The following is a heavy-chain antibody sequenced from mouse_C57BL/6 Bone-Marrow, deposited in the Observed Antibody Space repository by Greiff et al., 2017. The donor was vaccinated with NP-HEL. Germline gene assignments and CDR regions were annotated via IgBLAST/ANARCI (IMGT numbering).Heavy chain of an antibody. CDR1: GYTFTSYT. J-gene: IGHJ2*01. CDR3: ARIYYYGSDY. D-gene: IGHD1-1*01. Sequence: VQLQQSGAELARPGASVKMSCKASGYTFTSYTMHWVKQRPGQGLEWIGYINPSSGYTKYNEKFKGKATLTADKSSSTAYMQLNSLTSEDSAVYFCARIYYYGSDYWGQGTTLTVSS. V-gene: IGHV1-4*01. CDR2: INPSSGYT.